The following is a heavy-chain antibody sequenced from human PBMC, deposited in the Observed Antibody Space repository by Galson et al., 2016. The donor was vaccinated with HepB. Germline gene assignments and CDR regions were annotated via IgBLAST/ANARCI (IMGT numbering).Heavy chain of an antibody. V-gene: IGHV3-21*01. Sequence: SLRLSCAASGLFFRNYSMNWVRQAPGRGLEWVASIDTISLYIFYTDAVAGRFTISRDNAKNSLYLQMHRLRAEDSAVYYCASGETVGAGAGAWSWGQGTLVTVSS. D-gene: IGHD6-13*01. CDR1: GLFFRNYS. CDR3: ASGETVGAGAGAWS. J-gene: IGHJ4*02. CDR2: IDTISLYI.